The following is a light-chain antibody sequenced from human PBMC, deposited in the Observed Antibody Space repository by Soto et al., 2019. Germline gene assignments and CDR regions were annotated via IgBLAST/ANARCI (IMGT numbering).Light chain of an antibody. J-gene: IGKJ1*01. CDR3: QQYYSTTTWT. V-gene: IGKV4-1*01. CDR1: QSVLYSSNNKNY. Sequence: DIVMTQSPDSLAVSLGERATINCKSSQSVLYSSNNKNYLAWYQQKQGQPPKLLIYWASTRESGVPDRFSGSGSGTDFTLPISSLQAEDVAVYYCQQYYSTTTWTFGQGTKVEIK. CDR2: WAS.